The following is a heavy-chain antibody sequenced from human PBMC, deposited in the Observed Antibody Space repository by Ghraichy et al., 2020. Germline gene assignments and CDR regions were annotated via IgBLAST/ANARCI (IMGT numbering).Heavy chain of an antibody. Sequence: ASVKVSCKASGSPFSSYATFWVRQAPLQGLEWMGWINTNTGNPTYAQGFTGRFVFSLDTSVCTAYLQICSLKAEDTAVYYCARDLDDFWSGYYSRYYYYGMDVWGQWTTVTVSS. V-gene: IGHV7-4-1*01. D-gene: IGHD3-3*01. CDR3: ARDLDDFWSGYYSRYYYYGMDV. CDR1: GSPFSSYA. J-gene: IGHJ6*02. CDR2: INTNTGNP.